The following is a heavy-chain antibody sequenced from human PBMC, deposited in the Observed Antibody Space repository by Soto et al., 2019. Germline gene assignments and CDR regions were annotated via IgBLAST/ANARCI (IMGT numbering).Heavy chain of an antibody. CDR1: SGPSSSYN. CDR2: GYNTGGS. Sequence: QVQLQQSGPRLVKPSETLSLTCTVSSGPSSSYNWGWIRQSPGRRLERIGYGYNTGGSGYNPSLASRVTISAHTSTHIISLTLPPVTAADTSVYYCVRHGIGYVRGLVAVGGQETTVTVSS. CDR3: VRHGIGYVRGLVAV. J-gene: IGHJ6*02. V-gene: IGHV4-59*08. D-gene: IGHD5-12*01.